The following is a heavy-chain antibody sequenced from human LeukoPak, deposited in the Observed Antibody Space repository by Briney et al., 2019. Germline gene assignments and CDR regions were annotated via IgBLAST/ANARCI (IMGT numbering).Heavy chain of an antibody. D-gene: IGHD6-19*01. CDR3: ARRQSGRSGWPNFDY. CDR1: GFTVSSND. Sequence: GGSLRLSCAASGFTVSSNDMTWVRQAPGKGLEWVSVTYSGVSTYYADSVKGRFTISRDNSKNTLYLQMNSLRAEDTAVYYCARRQSGRSGWPNFDYWGQGTLVTVSS. J-gene: IGHJ4*02. V-gene: IGHV3-66*04. CDR2: TYSGVST.